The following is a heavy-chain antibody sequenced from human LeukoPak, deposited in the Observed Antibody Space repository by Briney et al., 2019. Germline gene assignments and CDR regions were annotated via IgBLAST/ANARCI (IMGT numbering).Heavy chain of an antibody. CDR3: ATVVAADWFWFDP. Sequence: GASVKVSCKASGYTFTGYYMHWVRQAPGQGLEWMGWINPNSGGTNYAQKFQGRVTMTRDTSISTAYMGLSRLRSDDTAVYYCATVVAADWFWFDPWGQGTLVTVSS. V-gene: IGHV1-2*02. J-gene: IGHJ5*02. CDR2: INPNSGGT. D-gene: IGHD2-15*01. CDR1: GYTFTGYY.